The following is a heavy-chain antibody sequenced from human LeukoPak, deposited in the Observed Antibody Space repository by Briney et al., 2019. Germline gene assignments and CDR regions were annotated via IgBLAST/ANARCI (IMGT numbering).Heavy chain of an antibody. D-gene: IGHD1-26*01. Sequence: ASVKVSCKASGYTFTDYYMHWERQAPGQGPEWMGWINPNSGATNYAQKFQGKVTMTRDTSISTVYMELSSLRSDDTAVYYCARGRDRGASTPFDYWGQGTLVTVSS. CDR1: GYTFTDYY. CDR3: ARGRDRGASTPFDY. J-gene: IGHJ4*02. V-gene: IGHV1-2*02. CDR2: INPNSGAT.